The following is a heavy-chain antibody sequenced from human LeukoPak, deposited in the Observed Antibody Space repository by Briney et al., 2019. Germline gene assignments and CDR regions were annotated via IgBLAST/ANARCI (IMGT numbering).Heavy chain of an antibody. Sequence: GESLKISCAASGLPFNDYATHWVRHAPGKGLEWMAVISNDGNNRYYADSVKGRFTISRDNSKNTLFLQMESLRAEDTAVYYCARSSYFSIVRGGVFCGFEYWGQGTLVTLSS. J-gene: IGHJ4*02. CDR2: ISNDGNNR. CDR1: GLPFNDYA. V-gene: IGHV3-30-3*01. CDR3: ARSSYFSIVRGGVFCGFEY. D-gene: IGHD3-10*01.